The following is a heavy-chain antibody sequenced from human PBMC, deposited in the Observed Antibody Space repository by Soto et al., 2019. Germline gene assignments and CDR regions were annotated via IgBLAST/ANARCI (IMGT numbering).Heavy chain of an antibody. D-gene: IGHD2-15*01. V-gene: IGHV5-51*01. CDR3: ACDESVVYCCGGNCHFYCDYYGLDG. J-gene: IGHJ6*04. CDR2: IYPSDSDT. CDR1: GYSFTSYW. Sequence: GESLKISCKGSGYSFTSYWISWVRQMPGKGLEWMGIIYPSDSDTRYSPSFQGQVTISADKSISTAYLQWSSLKASDTAMYYWACDESVVYCCGGNCHFYCDYYGLDGPGKGTTVTVSS.